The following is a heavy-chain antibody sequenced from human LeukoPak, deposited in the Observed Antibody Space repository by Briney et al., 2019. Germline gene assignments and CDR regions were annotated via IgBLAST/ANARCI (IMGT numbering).Heavy chain of an antibody. V-gene: IGHV4-59*08. Sequence: PSETLSLTCTVSGGSISSYYWSRIRQPPGKGLEWIGYIYYSGSTNYNPSLKSRVTISVDTSKNQFSLKLSSVTAADTAVYYCARLSNYYGSGSYYYGMDVWGQGTTVTVSS. CDR3: ARLSNYYGSGSYYYGMDV. CDR2: IYYSGST. D-gene: IGHD3-10*01. J-gene: IGHJ6*02. CDR1: GGSISSYY.